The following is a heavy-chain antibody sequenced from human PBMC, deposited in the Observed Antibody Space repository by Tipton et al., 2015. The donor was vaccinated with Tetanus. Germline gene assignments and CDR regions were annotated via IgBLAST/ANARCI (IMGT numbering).Heavy chain of an antibody. Sequence: LRLSCAVSGGSSSSFYWSWIRQTPGGGLKWLGEINQKGATYNTSLQSRATISVDSSDTQLSLNLTALTAADTAVYYCAILPKHWVAPRGVPWGQGILVTVSS. D-gene: IGHD7-27*01. J-gene: IGHJ5*02. CDR2: INQKGAT. CDR1: GGSSSSFY. CDR3: AILPKHWVAPRGVP. V-gene: IGHV4-34*04.